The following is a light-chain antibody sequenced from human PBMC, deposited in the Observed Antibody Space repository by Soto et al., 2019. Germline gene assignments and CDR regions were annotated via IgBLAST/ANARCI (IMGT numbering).Light chain of an antibody. J-gene: IGKJ1*01. CDR2: DAS. V-gene: IGKV3D-15*01. Sequence: EIMLNQSPGTLALSPGERATLSCRASQSVSSSYVAWYQQKPGQAPRLLIYDASNRATGIPARFSGSGSGTEFTLTISSLQSEDFAVYYCQQYNNWPPWTFGQGTKVDIK. CDR3: QQYNNWPPWT. CDR1: QSVSSS.